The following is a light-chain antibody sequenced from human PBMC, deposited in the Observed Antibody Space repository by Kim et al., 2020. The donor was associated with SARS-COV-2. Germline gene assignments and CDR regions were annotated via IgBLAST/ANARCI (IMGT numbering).Light chain of an antibody. CDR1: SSDVGGYNY. CDR3: SSYTSSSTYA. CDR2: DVS. Sequence: QSALTQPASVSGSPGQSITISCTGTSSDVGGYNYVSWYQQHPGKAPKLMIYDVSNRPSGVSNRFSGSKSGNTASLTISGLQAEDEADYYCSSYTSSSTYAFETGTKVIVL. V-gene: IGLV2-14*03. J-gene: IGLJ1*01.